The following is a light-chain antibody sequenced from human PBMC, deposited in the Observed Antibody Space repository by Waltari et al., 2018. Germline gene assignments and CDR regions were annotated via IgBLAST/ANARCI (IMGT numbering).Light chain of an antibody. J-gene: IGKJ4*01. CDR1: QSILYTFHNKNH. V-gene: IGKV4-1*01. Sequence: DIVMTQSPDSLAVSLGESGSINCTSSQSILYTFHNKNHLAWYQQKLGQPPKLLISWASSREGGVPARFSGSGSGTHFTLTISSLQAEDVAVYSCHQYYIPPITFGGGTKVEIK. CDR3: HQYYIPPIT. CDR2: WAS.